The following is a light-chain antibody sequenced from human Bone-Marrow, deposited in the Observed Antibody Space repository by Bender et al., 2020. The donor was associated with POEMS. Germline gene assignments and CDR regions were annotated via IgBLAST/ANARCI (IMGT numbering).Light chain of an antibody. CDR2: RNS. V-gene: IGLV1-47*01. CDR3: AAWDDRLSAWV. CDR1: SGSIASNY. J-gene: IGLJ3*02. Sequence: LTQPHSVSESPGKTVSISCTRSSGSIASNYVQWYQQLPGTTPKLLIYRNSQRPSGVPDRFSGSKSGTSASLAISGLRSEDEADYYCAAWDDRLSAWVFGGGTKLTVL.